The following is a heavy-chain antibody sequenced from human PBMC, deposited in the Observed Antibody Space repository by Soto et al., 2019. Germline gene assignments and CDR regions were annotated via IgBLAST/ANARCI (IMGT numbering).Heavy chain of an antibody. V-gene: IGHV1-46*01. CDR3: ATPSGY. CDR2: INPSAGST. D-gene: IGHD3-10*01. CDR1: GYTFTSHY. Sequence: ASVKVSCKAAGYTFTSHYMHWGRQAPGQGLEWMGLINPSAGSTSSAQSFQGRVTMTRDTSPSTVFMDMSSLRSEDTDIYYCATPSGYWGQGTLVTVSS. J-gene: IGHJ4*02.